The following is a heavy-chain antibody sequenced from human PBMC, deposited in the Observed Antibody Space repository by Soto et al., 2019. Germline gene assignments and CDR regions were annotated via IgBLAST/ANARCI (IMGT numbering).Heavy chain of an antibody. J-gene: IGHJ6*03. V-gene: IGHV4-39*01. CDR1: GGSISSSSYY. CDR3: ASYAYSNYRAAFYYYMDV. CDR2: IYYSGST. D-gene: IGHD4-4*01. Sequence: SETLSLTCTVSGGSISSSSYYWGWIRQPPGKGLEWIGSIYYSGSTYYNPSLKSRVTISVDTSKNQFSLKLSSVTAADTAVYYCASYAYSNYRAAFYYYMDVWGKGTTVTVSS.